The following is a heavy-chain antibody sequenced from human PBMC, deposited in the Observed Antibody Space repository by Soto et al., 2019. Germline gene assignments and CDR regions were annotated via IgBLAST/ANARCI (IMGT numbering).Heavy chain of an antibody. CDR3: ATYYYGSGSYYYYYYGMEV. J-gene: IGHJ6*02. D-gene: IGHD3-10*01. CDR1: GYTFTGYY. Sequence: DSLQVSCKASGYTFTGYYMHWVRQAPGQGLEWMGWINPNSGGTNYAQKFQGRVTMTRDTSISTAYMELSRLRSDDTAVYYCATYYYGSGSYYYYYYGMEVWGQGTTVTVSS. CDR2: INPNSGGT. V-gene: IGHV1-2*02.